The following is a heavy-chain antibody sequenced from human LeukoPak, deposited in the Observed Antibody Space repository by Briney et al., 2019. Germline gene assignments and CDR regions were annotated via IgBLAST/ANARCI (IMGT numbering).Heavy chain of an antibody. V-gene: IGHV4-39*01. CDR3: ARQSTSMSTC. CDR1: DDSISSSSYY. D-gene: IGHD3-3*02. CDR2: IYYSGTT. J-gene: IGHJ4*02. Sequence: SETLSLTCAVSDDSISSSSYYWGWIRQRREEGLEWIGSIYYSGTTYYNPALKSRVTISVDTSKNQFSLKLSSVTAADTALYFCARQSTSMSTCWGQGTLVTVSS.